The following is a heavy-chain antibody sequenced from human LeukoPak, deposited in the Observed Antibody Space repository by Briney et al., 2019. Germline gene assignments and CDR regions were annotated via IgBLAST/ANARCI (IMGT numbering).Heavy chain of an antibody. J-gene: IGHJ6*02. CDR2: IGWDGTNI. D-gene: IGHD3-3*01. Sequence: GGSLRLSCAASGFTFDRHTMHWVRQPPGKGPEWVSLIGWDGTNIDYADSVKGRFTISRDNSKSFVYLQMHSLRTEDTALYYCTKDMEWGMDVWGQGTTVIVSS. CDR3: TKDMEWGMDV. CDR1: GFTFDRHT. V-gene: IGHV3-43*01.